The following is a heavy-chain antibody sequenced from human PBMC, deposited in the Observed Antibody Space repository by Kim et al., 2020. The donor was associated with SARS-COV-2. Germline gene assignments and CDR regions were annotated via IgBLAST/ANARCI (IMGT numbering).Heavy chain of an antibody. CDR3: ARGRWFGEIPIFYYYYGMDV. J-gene: IGHJ6*02. Sequence: RVTISVDTSKNQFSLKLSSVTAADTAVYYCARGRWFGEIPIFYYYYGMDVWGQGTTVTVSS. D-gene: IGHD3-10*01. V-gene: IGHV4-34*01.